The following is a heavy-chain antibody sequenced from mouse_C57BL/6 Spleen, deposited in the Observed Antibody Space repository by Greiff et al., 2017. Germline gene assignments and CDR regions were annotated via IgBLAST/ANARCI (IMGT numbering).Heavy chain of an antibody. Sequence: EVKVVESGGDLVKPGGSLKLSCAASGFTFSSYGMSWVRQTPDKRLEWVATISSGGSYTYYPDSVKGRFTISRDNAKNTRYLQMSSLKSEDTAMYYCAREDYFDYWGQGTTLTVSS. CDR1: GFTFSSYG. CDR3: AREDYFDY. CDR2: ISSGGSYT. J-gene: IGHJ2*01. V-gene: IGHV5-6*01.